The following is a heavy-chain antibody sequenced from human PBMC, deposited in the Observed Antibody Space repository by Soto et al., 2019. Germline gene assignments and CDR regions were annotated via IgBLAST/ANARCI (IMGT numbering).Heavy chain of an antibody. D-gene: IGHD2-15*01. CDR3: ARLVAATPSLNPFHFDY. CDR2: IKQDGSEK. CDR1: GFTFSSYW. V-gene: IGHV3-7*01. Sequence: GGSLRLSCAASGFTFSSYWMSWVRQAPGKGLEWVANIKQDGSEKYYVDSVKGRFTISRDNAKNSLYLQMNSLRAEDTAVYYCARLVAATPSLNPFHFDYWGQGTLVTVSS. J-gene: IGHJ4*02.